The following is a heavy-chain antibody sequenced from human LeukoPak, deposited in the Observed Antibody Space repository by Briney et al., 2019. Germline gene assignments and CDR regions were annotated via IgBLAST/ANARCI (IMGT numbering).Heavy chain of an antibody. CDR1: GYTFTSYA. Sequence: ASVKVSCKASGYTFTSYAIHWVRQAPGQRLEWMGWISAGNGNTKYSQNFQGRVTFISNTSATTAFMELSRLRSEDADVYFCARDSGSGNNDYWGQGTLVTVSS. V-gene: IGHV1-3*01. D-gene: IGHD1-26*01. CDR2: ISAGNGNT. CDR3: ARDSGSGNNDY. J-gene: IGHJ4*02.